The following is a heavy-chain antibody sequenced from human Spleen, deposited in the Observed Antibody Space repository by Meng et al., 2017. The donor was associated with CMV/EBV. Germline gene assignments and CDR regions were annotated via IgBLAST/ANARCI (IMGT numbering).Heavy chain of an antibody. CDR2: ILPILNRA. D-gene: IGHD1-26*01. CDR1: GGTFSSNA. J-gene: IGHJ6*02. V-gene: IGHV1-69*10. Sequence: SVKVSCKASGGTFSSNAISWVRQAPGQGLEWMGGILPILNRANYAPEFLGRVTITAAKSLNTVYMEISSLTSEGTAVYYCARDGVSTGSDYGTYRYSGMDVWGQGTTVTVSS. CDR3: ARDGVSTGSDYGTYRYSGMDV.